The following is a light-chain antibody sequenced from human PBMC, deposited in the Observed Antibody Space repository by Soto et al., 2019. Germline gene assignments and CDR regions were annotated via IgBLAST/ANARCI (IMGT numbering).Light chain of an antibody. Sequence: DIQRTRSPSSLSASVGSRVTTTCLASQSISSYLDWYQQKPGKAPKLLIYAASSLQSGVPSRFSGSGSGTDFTLTISSLQPEDFATYYCQQSYSTPRTFGQGTKVDI. CDR2: AAS. V-gene: IGKV1-39*01. J-gene: IGKJ1*01. CDR3: QQSYSTPRT. CDR1: QSISSY.